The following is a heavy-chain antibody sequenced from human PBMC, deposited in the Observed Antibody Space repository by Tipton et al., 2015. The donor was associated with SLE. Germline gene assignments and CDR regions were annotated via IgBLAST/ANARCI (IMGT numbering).Heavy chain of an antibody. CDR1: GGSFSGYY. CDR3: ARARLYSSSTTWYYYMDV. J-gene: IGHJ6*03. D-gene: IGHD2/OR15-2a*01. V-gene: IGHV4-34*01. Sequence: TLSLTCAVYGGSFSGYYWSWIRQPPGKGLEWIGYIDYNGSTNYKASLKSRVTISVDTSKNQFSLKLSSVTAADTAVYYCARARLYSSSTTWYYYMDVWGKGTTVTVSS. CDR2: IDYNGST.